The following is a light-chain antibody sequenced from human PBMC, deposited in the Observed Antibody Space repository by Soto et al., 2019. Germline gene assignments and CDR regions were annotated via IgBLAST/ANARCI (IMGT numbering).Light chain of an antibody. CDR2: SNN. CDR3: TSYAGSNNVL. CDR1: SSNIGSNT. V-gene: IGLV1-44*01. J-gene: IGLJ2*01. Sequence: QSVLTQPPSASGTPGQRVTISCSGSSSNIGSNTVNWYQQLPGTAPKLLIYSNNQRPSGVPDRFSGSKSGTSASLAISGLQSEDEADYYCTSYAGSNNVLFGGGTKLTVL.